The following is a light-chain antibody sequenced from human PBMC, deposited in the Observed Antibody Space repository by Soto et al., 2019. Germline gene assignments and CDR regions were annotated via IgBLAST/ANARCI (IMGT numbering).Light chain of an antibody. V-gene: IGKV1-12*01. Sequence: DIQMTQSPSSVCASVGDRVTITCRASQGISTWLVWYQQKPGKAPHVLIYAASSSPVGVPSRFRGSGSGTDFTLTISLLQHEDGASYYFHQADTFPLPFGGGTKV. CDR1: QGISTW. CDR3: HQADTFPLP. J-gene: IGKJ4*01. CDR2: AAS.